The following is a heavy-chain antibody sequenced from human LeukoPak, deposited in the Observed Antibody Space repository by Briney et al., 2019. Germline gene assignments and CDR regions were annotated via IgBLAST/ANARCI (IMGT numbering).Heavy chain of an antibody. J-gene: IGHJ4*02. V-gene: IGHV3-30-3*01. CDR1: GFTFRNYV. CDR2: TSSDLNVK. D-gene: IGHD3-10*01. CDR3: AREGYYGSGSPPSLYFDY. Sequence: GGSLRLSCAASGFTFRNYVIHWVRQAPGKGLEWAAVTSSDLNVKLYADSVKGRFTISRDNSRSTLYLQMNSLRPEDTAIYYCAREGYYGSGSPPSLYFDYWGQGTLVAVSS.